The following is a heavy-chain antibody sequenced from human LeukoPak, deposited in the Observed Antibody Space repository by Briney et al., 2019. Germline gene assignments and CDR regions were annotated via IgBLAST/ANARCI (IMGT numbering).Heavy chain of an antibody. V-gene: IGHV3-7*01. CDR3: ATHVLRYFDWLNPFDY. CDR2: IKQDGSEK. J-gene: IGHJ4*02. Sequence: GGSLRLSCAASGFTFSSYWMSWVRQAPGKGLEWVANIKQDGSEKYYVDSVKGRFTISRDNAKNSLYLQMNSLRDEDTAVYYCATHVLRYFDWLNPFDYWGQGTLVTVSS. CDR1: GFTFSSYW. D-gene: IGHD3-9*01.